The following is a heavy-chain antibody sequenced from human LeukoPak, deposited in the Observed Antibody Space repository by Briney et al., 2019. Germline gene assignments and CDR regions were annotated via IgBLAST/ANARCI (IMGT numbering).Heavy chain of an antibody. J-gene: IGHJ4*02. Sequence: GGSLRLSCAASGFTFSTYWMDWVRQAPGKGLEWVASIKEDGSDTNYVGSVRGRFTVSRDNTKNSLYLRMNSLRADDTAVYYCASDRAYSQFDYWGQGTLVTVSS. D-gene: IGHD2-15*01. V-gene: IGHV3-7*01. CDR1: GFTFSTYW. CDR2: IKEDGSDT. CDR3: ASDRAYSQFDY.